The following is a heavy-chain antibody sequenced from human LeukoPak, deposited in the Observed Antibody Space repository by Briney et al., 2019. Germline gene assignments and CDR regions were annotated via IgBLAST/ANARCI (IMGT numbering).Heavy chain of an antibody. D-gene: IGHD6-13*01. CDR3: ARVNHQQLGPGTCDY. CDR2: ISADNGAT. CDR1: DYTFDSYG. J-gene: IGHJ4*02. V-gene: IGHV1-18*01. Sequence: GASVRVSCKASDYTFDSYGITWVRQAPGQRLEWLGWISADNGATDFGQKVQGRVTLTTDTSTNTAYMELRSLRSDDTAVYYCARVNHQQLGPGTCDYWGQGTLVAVSS.